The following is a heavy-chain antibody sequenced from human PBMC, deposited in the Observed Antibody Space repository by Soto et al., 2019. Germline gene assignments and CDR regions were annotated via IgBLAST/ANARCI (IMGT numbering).Heavy chain of an antibody. D-gene: IGHD3-10*01. CDR2: IYYSGST. J-gene: IGHJ5*02. CDR3: AREGSQYYHGSGSENWFDH. Sequence: PSETLSLTCTVSGGSISSYYWSWIRQPPGKGLEWIGYIYYSGSTNYNPSLKSRVTISVDTSKNQFSLKLSSVTAADTAVYYCAREGSQYYHGSGSENWFDHWGQGTLVTVSS. V-gene: IGHV4-59*01. CDR1: GGSISSYY.